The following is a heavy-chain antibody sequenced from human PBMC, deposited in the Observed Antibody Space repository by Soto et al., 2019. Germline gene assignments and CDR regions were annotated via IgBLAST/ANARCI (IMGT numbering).Heavy chain of an antibody. D-gene: IGHD3-22*01. CDR2: IIPIFGTA. V-gene: IGHV1-69*13. CDR3: ARDFYYYDSSGYYEWGFAFDI. Sequence: SVKVSCKASGGTFSSYAISWVRQAPGQGLEWMGGIIPIFGTANYAQKFQGRVTITADESTSTAYMELSSLRSEDTAVYYCARDFYYYDSSGYYEWGFAFDIWGQGTMVTVSS. J-gene: IGHJ3*02. CDR1: GGTFSSYA.